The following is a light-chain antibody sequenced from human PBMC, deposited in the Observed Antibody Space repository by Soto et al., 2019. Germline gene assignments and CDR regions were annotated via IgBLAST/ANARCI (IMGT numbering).Light chain of an antibody. V-gene: IGKV3-20*01. CDR1: QSVSSSY. CDR3: QQYSSSPDT. Sequence: EIVLTQSPGTLSLSPGERATLSCRASQSVSSSYLAWYQQKPGQAPRLLIYGASSRATGIPARFSGSGSGTYLTLTISRLEPEDFEVYYCQQYSSSPDTFGRGTKLEIK. J-gene: IGKJ2*01. CDR2: GAS.